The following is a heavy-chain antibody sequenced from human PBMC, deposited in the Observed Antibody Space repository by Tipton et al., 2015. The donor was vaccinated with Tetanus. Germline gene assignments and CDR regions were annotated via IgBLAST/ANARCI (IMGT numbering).Heavy chain of an antibody. CDR1: GGSFNTYG. CDR3: ARDRGTVTSPGRGNAFDI. Sequence: QLVQSGAEVKKPGSSVKVSCKASGGSFNTYGINWVRQAPGQGLQWMGKIVPVFGATYAPRFKGRVTMTADKSTTTVFLELISLTSADTAVYYCARDRGTVTSPGRGNAFDIWGQGTMVTVSS. V-gene: IGHV1-69*06. CDR2: IVPVFGA. D-gene: IGHD4-17*01. J-gene: IGHJ3*02.